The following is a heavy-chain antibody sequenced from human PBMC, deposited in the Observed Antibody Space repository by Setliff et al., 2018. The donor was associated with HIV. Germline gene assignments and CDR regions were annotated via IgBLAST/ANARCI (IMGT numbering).Heavy chain of an antibody. J-gene: IGHJ4*02. CDR1: GYSISSGYY. V-gene: IGHV4-38-2*01. D-gene: IGHD1-26*01. Sequence: SETLSLTCAVSGYSISSGYYWGWIRQPPGKGLEWIGSMYHSGSTYYNPSLKRRVTISVDTSKEKFSLNLSSVTAADTAVYYCGRHTGVEGSWFPGDYWGQGTLVTVSS. CDR2: MYHSGST. CDR3: GRHTGVEGSWFPGDY.